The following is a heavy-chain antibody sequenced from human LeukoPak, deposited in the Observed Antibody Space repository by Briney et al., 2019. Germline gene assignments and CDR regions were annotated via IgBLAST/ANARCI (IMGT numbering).Heavy chain of an antibody. V-gene: IGHV3-21*01. J-gene: IGHJ3*02. CDR3: ARDGDYYGSGSYRDGFDI. CDR2: ITSSSTYT. CDR1: GFTFSSYS. D-gene: IGHD3-10*01. Sequence: GGSLRLSCAAYGFTFSSYSMNWVRQAPGKGLEWVSSITSSSTYTFYADSVKGRFTISRDNAENSLDLEMNGLRDEDTAVYYCARDGDYYGSGSYRDGFDIWGQGTVVTVSS.